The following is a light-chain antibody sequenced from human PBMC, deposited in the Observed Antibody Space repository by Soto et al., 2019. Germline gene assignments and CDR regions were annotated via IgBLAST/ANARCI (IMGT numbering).Light chain of an antibody. V-gene: IGKV3-20*01. J-gene: IGKJ3*01. CDR3: QQYGSSPFT. CDR1: ESVRSSY. Sequence: EIVLTQSPGTLSVSPGEIATLSCRASESVRSSYLAWFQQKPGQAPRLLIYKTSSRTPGTPHRFSGSGSGTDFTLTISRLEPEDFAVYYCQQYGSSPFTFGPGTKVDF. CDR2: KTS.